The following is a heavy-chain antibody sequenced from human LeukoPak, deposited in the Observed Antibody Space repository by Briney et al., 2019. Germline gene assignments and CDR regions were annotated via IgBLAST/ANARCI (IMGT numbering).Heavy chain of an antibody. Sequence: HPGGSLRLSCAASKFTFSRYWMHWVRQSPGKGLVWVSRINSDGSTTSHADSVKGRFTISRDNAKNTLYLQMNSLRDEDTAVYYCARDRGRYFDYWGQGTLATVSS. V-gene: IGHV3-74*01. J-gene: IGHJ4*02. CDR1: KFTFSRYW. CDR2: INSDGSTT. D-gene: IGHD3-9*01. CDR3: ARDRGRYFDY.